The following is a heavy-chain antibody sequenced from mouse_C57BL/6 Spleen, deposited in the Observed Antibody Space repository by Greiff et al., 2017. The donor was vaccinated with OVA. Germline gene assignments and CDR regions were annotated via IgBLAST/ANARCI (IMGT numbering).Heavy chain of an antibody. V-gene: IGHV5-17*01. CDR1: GFTFSDYG. CDR2: ISSGSSTI. CDR3: AREYDYVSGAWLAY. Sequence: EVMLVESGGGLVKPGGSLKLSCAASGFTFSDYGMHWVRQAPEKGLEWVAYISSGSSTIYYADTVKGRFTISRDNAKNTLFLQMTSLRSEDTAMYYCAREYDYVSGAWLAYWGQGTLVTVSA. D-gene: IGHD2-4*01. J-gene: IGHJ3*01.